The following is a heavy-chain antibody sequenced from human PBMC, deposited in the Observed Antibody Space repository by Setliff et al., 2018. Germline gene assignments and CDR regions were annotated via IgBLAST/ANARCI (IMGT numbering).Heavy chain of an antibody. Sequence: ASETLSLTCTVSGGSISSGSYYWSWIRQPAGKGLEWIGRIYTSGSTNYNPSLKSRVTISVDTSKNQFSLKLSSVTAADMALYYCAKDQKLYYYHRAKNLWGQGTLVTVSS. CDR2: IYTSGST. CDR3: AKDQKLYYYHRAKNL. CDR1: GGSISSGSYY. J-gene: IGHJ4*02. D-gene: IGHD2-2*01. V-gene: IGHV4-61*02.